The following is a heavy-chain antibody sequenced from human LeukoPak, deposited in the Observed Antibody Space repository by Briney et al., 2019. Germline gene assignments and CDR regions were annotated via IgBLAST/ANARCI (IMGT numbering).Heavy chain of an antibody. V-gene: IGHV4-4*02. D-gene: IGHD5-12*01. CDR2: IYHSGNT. CDR1: GGSISSSNW. J-gene: IGHJ4*02. Sequence: SETLSLTCAVSGGSISSSNWWSWVRQPPEKGLEWIGEIYHSGNTNYNPSLKSRVTISVDKSKNQFSLKLSSVTAADTAVYYCARGSYKWLRSPYDYWGQGTLVTVSS. CDR3: ARGSYKWLRSPYDY.